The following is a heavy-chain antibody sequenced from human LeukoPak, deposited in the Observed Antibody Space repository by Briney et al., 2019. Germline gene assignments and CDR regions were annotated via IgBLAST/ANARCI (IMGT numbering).Heavy chain of an antibody. D-gene: IGHD2-15*01. J-gene: IGHJ4*02. Sequence: PSETLSLTCAVYGESFSGYYWSWIRQPPGKGLEWIGSIYYSGSTYYNPSLKSRVTISVDTSKNQFSLKLSSVTAADTAVYYCARQCSGGSCYLLFDYWGQGTLVTVSS. CDR2: IYYSGST. CDR3: ARQCSGGSCYLLFDY. CDR1: GESFSGYY. V-gene: IGHV4-34*01.